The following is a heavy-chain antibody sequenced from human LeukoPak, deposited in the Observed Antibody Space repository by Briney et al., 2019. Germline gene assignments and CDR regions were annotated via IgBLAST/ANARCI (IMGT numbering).Heavy chain of an antibody. V-gene: IGHV5-51*01. D-gene: IGHD2-15*01. CDR3: ARGGSGPATPSDC. J-gene: IGHJ4*02. CDR2: IYPGDSDT. CDR1: GYNFATYW. Sequence: GESLKISCKGSGYNFATYWIGWVRQMPGKGLEWMGIIYPGDSDTRYSPSFQGQVTISADKSISTAYLQWSHLKASDTAMYYCARGGSGPATPSDCWGQGTLVTVSS.